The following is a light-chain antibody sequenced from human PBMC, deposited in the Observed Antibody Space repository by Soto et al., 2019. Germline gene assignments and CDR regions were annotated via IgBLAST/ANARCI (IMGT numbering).Light chain of an antibody. CDR1: SSDIGTYNL. J-gene: IGLJ1*01. CDR3: CSYAGGSTFGYV. Sequence: QSALTQPASVSGSPGQSITISCTGASSDIGTYNLVSWYQQLPGKAPKLMIYEVSKRPSGVSNHFSGSKSGNTASLTISGLQAEDEADYYCCSYAGGSTFGYVFGTGTKVTVL. V-gene: IGLV2-23*02. CDR2: EVS.